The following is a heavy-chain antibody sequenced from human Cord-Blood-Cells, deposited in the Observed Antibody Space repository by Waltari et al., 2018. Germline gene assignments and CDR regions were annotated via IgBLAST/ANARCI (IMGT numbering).Heavy chain of an antibody. V-gene: IGHV4-39*01. CDR3: ARLSLVPAADY. J-gene: IGHJ4*02. CDR2: IYYSGRP. Sequence: QLQLQESGPGLVKPSATLSLTCTVSGGSISSSSYYWGWIRQPPGKGLEWIGSIYYSGRPDYNPSLRSRVTISVDTSKNQFSLKLRSVTAADTAVYYCARLSLVPAADYWGQGTLVTVSS. D-gene: IGHD2-2*01. CDR1: GGSISSSSYY.